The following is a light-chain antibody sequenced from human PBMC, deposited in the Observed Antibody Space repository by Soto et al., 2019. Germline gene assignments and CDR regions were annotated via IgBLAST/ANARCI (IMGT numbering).Light chain of an antibody. V-gene: IGKV3-15*01. Sequence: EIVMTQSPATLSVSPGERSTLSCRASQSVSSNLAWYQQKPGQAPRILIYDASTRATGIPARFSGSGSGTEFTITIISLQSEDFAVYYCRQHNNWPPITFGQGTRLEI. CDR1: QSVSSN. J-gene: IGKJ5*01. CDR2: DAS. CDR3: RQHNNWPPIT.